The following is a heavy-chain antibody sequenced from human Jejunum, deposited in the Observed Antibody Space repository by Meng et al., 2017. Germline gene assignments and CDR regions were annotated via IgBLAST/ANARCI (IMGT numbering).Heavy chain of an antibody. V-gene: IGHV1-8*01. CDR3: ARGGFPYSGYDLDY. CDR1: GYTFSSFD. Sequence: ASVKVSCKASGYTFSSFDINWVRQATGQGLEWMGWMNPNGGNTASAQKFQGRVTMTRSTSTGTAYMELSNLTSEDTAVYYCARGGFPYSGYDLDYWGQGTLVTVSS. J-gene: IGHJ4*02. D-gene: IGHD5-12*01. CDR2: MNPNGGNT.